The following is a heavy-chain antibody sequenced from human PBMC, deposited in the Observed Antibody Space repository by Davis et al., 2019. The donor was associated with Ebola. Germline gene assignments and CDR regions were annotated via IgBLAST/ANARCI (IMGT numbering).Heavy chain of an antibody. V-gene: IGHV3-7*01. J-gene: IGHJ4*02. Sequence: GESLKISCVASGFTFSSSWMNWVRQAPGKELEWVANTNQDGSAKRYVDSVKGRFTISRDNAKNSLHLQMDSLRVEDTAVYYCTTGTDYWGQGTLVTVSS. CDR1: GFTFSSSW. CDR2: TNQDGSAK. CDR3: TTGTDY.